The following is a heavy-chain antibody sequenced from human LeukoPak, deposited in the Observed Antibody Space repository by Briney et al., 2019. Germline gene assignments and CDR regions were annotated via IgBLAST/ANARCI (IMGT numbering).Heavy chain of an antibody. J-gene: IGHJ6*02. D-gene: IGHD4-17*01. CDR3: ARESSPDYGDYYYYGMDV. CDR1: GFTFSSYS. CDR2: ISSSSSYI. Sequence: GGSLRLSCAASGFTFSSYSMNWVRQAPGKGLEWVSSISSSSSYIYYADSVKGRFTISRDNAKNSLYLQMNSLRAEDTAVYYCARESSPDYGDYYYYGMDVWGQGTTVTVSS. V-gene: IGHV3-21*01.